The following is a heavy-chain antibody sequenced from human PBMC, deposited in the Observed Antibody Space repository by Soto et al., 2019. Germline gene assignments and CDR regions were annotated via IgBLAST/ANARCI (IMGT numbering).Heavy chain of an antibody. D-gene: IGHD2-15*01. V-gene: IGHV1-3*01. CDR2: INAGNGNT. J-gene: IGHJ1*01. Sequence: GASVKVSCKASGYTFTSYAMHWVRQAPGQRLEWMGWINAGNGNTKYSQKFQGRVTITRDTSASTAYMELSSLRSEDTAVYYCARDRFDCSGGSCYSGFFLVQHWGQGTLVTVSS. CDR1: GYTFTSYA. CDR3: ARDRFDCSGGSCYSGFFLVQH.